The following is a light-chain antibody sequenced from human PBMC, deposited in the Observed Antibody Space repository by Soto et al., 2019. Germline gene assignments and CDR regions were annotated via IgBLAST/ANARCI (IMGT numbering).Light chain of an antibody. CDR2: DAS. Sequence: EIVLTQSPATLSLSPGERATLSCRASQSVTNYVAWYQQKPGQAPRLLIYDASNRATGIPARFSGSGSGTDFTLTISSLEPEDFGVYYCQQHDDLYTFGQGTKLEIK. V-gene: IGKV3-11*01. CDR3: QQHDDLYT. J-gene: IGKJ2*01. CDR1: QSVTNY.